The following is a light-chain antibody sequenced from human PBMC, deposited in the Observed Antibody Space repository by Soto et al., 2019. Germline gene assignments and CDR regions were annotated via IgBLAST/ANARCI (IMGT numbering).Light chain of an antibody. V-gene: IGLV2-14*03. Sequence: QSALTQPASVSGSPGQSITISCTGTSSDVGRYNYVSWYQQYPGKAPKLMLYDVSKRPSGVADRFAGSKSGNTASLTISGLQPEDEADYYCSSYRSSSTYVFGTGTKVTV. CDR2: DVS. CDR1: SSDVGRYNY. J-gene: IGLJ1*01. CDR3: SSYRSSSTYV.